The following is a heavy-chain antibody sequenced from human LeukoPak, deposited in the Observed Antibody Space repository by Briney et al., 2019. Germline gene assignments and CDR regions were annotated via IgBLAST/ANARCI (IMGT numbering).Heavy chain of an antibody. V-gene: IGHV3-21*01. D-gene: IGHD3-10*01. CDR1: GFTFSSYS. CDR2: ISSSSSYI. J-gene: IGHJ6*03. Sequence: GGSLRLSCAASGFTFSSYSMNWVRQAPGKGLEWVSSISSSSSYIYYADSVKGRFTISRDNAKNSLYLQMNSLRAEDTAVYYCARVIRITMVRGVIYYMDVWGKGTTVTVSS. CDR3: ARVIRITMVRGVIYYMDV.